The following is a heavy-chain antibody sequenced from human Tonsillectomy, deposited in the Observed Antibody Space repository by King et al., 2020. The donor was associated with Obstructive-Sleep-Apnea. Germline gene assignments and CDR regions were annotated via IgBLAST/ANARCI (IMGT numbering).Heavy chain of an antibody. Sequence: QLVQSGAEVKKPGESLKISCKGSGYTFTTYWIGWVRQLPGKVLEWMGIIYPGDSDTSYSPSFQDQVTISADKSTSTAYLHWSSLKASDTAMYYCARHLAVGLPRDAFYIWGQGTMVTVS. CDR3: ARHLAVGLPRDAFYI. CDR2: IYPGDSDT. CDR1: GYTFTTYW. J-gene: IGHJ3*02. V-gene: IGHV5-51*01. D-gene: IGHD6-19*01.